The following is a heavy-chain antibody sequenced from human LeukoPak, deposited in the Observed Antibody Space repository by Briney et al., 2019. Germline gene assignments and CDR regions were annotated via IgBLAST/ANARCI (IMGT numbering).Heavy chain of an antibody. V-gene: IGHV1-18*01. J-gene: IGHJ4*02. Sequence: ASVKVSCKASGYTFTSSGISWVRQAPGQGLEWMGWISAYNGNTNYAQKLQGRVTMTTDTSTSTAYMELRSLRSDDTAVYYCAIPQRPGYSSSWYLANWGQGTLVTVSS. CDR2: ISAYNGNT. CDR3: AIPQRPGYSSSWYLAN. D-gene: IGHD6-13*01. CDR1: GYTFTSSG.